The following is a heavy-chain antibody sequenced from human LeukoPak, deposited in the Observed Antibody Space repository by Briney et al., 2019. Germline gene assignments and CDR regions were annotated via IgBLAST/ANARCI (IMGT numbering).Heavy chain of an antibody. J-gene: IGHJ4*02. CDR1: GFTVSSNF. CDR2: IYSGGKT. V-gene: IGHV3-53*01. CDR3: ARGADRWNYFDY. Sequence: PGGSLRVSCAASGFTVSSNFLSWVRQAPGKGLEWVSVIYSGGKTYYADSVKGRFTISRDNSKNTLYLQMNSLRAEDTAVYYCARGADRWNYFDYWGQGTLVTVSS. D-gene: IGHD4-23*01.